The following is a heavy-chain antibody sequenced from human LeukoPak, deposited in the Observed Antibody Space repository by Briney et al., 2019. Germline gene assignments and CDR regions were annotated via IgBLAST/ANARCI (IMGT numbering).Heavy chain of an antibody. CDR2: INHSGST. CDR1: GGSFSGYY. J-gene: IGHJ6*02. D-gene: IGHD3-22*01. CDR3: ARAVGYYDSSGYYQRYYYYGMDV. V-gene: IGHV4-34*01. Sequence: PSETLSLTCAVYGGSFSGYYWSWIRQPPGKGLEWIGEINHSGSTNYNPSLKSRVTISVDTSKNQFSLKLSSVTAADTAVYYCARAVGYYDSSGYYQRYYYYGMDVWGQGTTVTVSS.